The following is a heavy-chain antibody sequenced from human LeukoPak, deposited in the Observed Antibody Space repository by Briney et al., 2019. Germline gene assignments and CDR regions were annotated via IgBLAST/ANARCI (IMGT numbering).Heavy chain of an antibody. V-gene: IGHV4-30-4*02. Sequence: SETLSLTCTVSGGSISSGDYYWSWIRQPPGKGLEWIGYMYYSGSTYYNPSLKSRVTISVDTSKNQFSLKLSSVTAADTAVYYCARDRGWSLYYYGMDVWGQGTTVTVSS. J-gene: IGHJ6*02. CDR1: GGSISSGDYY. CDR3: ARDRGWSLYYYGMDV. CDR2: MYYSGST.